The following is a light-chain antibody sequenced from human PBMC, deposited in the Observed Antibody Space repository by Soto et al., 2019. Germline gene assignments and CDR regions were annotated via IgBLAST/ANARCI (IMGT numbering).Light chain of an antibody. CDR2: GNS. Sequence: QSVLTQPPSVSGAPGQRVTISCTGSSSNIGAGYDVHWYQQLPGTAPKLLIYGNSNRPSGVPDRFSGSKSGTSASLAITGLQAEDVADYYCQSSLVFGGGTKLTVL. CDR1: SSNIGAGYD. CDR3: QSSLV. V-gene: IGLV1-40*01. J-gene: IGLJ2*01.